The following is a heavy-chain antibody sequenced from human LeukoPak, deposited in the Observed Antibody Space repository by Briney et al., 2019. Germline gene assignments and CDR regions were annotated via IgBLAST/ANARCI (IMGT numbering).Heavy chain of an antibody. V-gene: IGHV3-23*01. CDR2: ISGSDGST. CDR3: AKDRHAPGRYCSSTSCFPFDS. J-gene: IGHJ5*01. Sequence: PGGSLRLSCAASGFSFSSFGMSWVRQAPGKGLEWVSRISGSDGSTDYADSVKGRFTISRDNSKNTLYLQMNSLRAEDTAIYYCAKDRHAPGRYCSSTSCFPFDSWGQGTLVTVSS. D-gene: IGHD2-2*01. CDR1: GFSFSSFG.